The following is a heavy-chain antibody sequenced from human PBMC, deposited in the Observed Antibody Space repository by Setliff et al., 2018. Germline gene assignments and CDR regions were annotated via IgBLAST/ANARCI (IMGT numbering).Heavy chain of an antibody. CDR3: ARGSQYYNFWSGYHLDYYYYGMDV. V-gene: IGHV4-34*01. J-gene: IGHJ6*02. CDR1: GGSFSGYY. Sequence: SETLSLTCAVYGGSFSGYYWSWIRQPPGKGLEWIGEINHSGSTNYNPSLKSRVTISVDTSKNQFSLKLSSVTAADTAVYHCARGSQYYNFWSGYHLDYYYYGMDVWGQGTTVTVSS. D-gene: IGHD3-3*01. CDR2: INHSGST.